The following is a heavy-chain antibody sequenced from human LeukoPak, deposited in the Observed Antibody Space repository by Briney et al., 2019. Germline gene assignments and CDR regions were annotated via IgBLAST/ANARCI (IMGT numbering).Heavy chain of an antibody. CDR3: AKDGLWLYDYGMDV. D-gene: IGHD5-18*01. CDR2: ISYDGSNK. CDR1: GFTFSSYG. J-gene: IGHJ6*02. V-gene: IGHV3-30*18. Sequence: PGGSLRLSCAASGFTFSSYGMHWVRQAPGKGLEWVAVISYDGSNKYYADSVKGRFTISRDNSKNTLYLQMNSLRAEDTAVYYCAKDGLWLYDYGMDVWGQGTTVTVSS.